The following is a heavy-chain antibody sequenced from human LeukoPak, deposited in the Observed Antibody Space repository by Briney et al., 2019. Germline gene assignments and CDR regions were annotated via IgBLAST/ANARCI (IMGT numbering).Heavy chain of an antibody. V-gene: IGHV1-69*04. CDR3: ARAYYYGSGKGFMDV. J-gene: IGHJ6*02. D-gene: IGHD3-10*01. CDR1: GGTFSSYA. CDR2: IIPILGMA. Sequence: ASVKVSCKASGGTFSSYAISWVRQAPGQGLEWMGRIIPILGMANYAQKFQGRVTITADKSTSTAYMELSSLRSEDTAVYYCARAYYYGSGKGFMDVWGQGTTVTVSS.